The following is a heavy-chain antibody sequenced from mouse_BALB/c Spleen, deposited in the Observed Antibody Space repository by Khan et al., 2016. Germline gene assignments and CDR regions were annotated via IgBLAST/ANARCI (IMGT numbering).Heavy chain of an antibody. CDR1: GYTFSTYW. J-gene: IGHJ4*01. V-gene: IGHV1-9*01. Sequence: QVQLKESGAELMKPGASVKISCTATGYTFSTYWIEWVKQRPGHGLEWIGEILPGSGSSNYNEKLKGKATFTTDKSSNTTYMQLSSLKSEDSAVYYCARVYYDYDYGMDYWGQGTSVTVSS. CDR2: ILPGSGSS. D-gene: IGHD2-4*01. CDR3: ARVYYDYDYGMDY.